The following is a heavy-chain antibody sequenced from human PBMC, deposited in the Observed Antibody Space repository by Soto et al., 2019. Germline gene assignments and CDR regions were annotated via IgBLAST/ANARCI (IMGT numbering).Heavy chain of an antibody. V-gene: IGHV1-69*06. CDR3: ARGLECRGYCLDKPTWFAP. CDR1: GDTFGRNA. J-gene: IGHJ5*02. D-gene: IGHD2-15*01. Sequence: QVQLVQSGAEVKRPGSSVKVSCKASGDTFGRNAIHWVRQAPGQGLEWMGGIIPMFPTTSYAQKFKGRLTINADKSTSTAYMEMTRLRSEDTAVYYCARGLECRGYCLDKPTWFAPWGQGTLVTVSS. CDR2: IIPMFPTT.